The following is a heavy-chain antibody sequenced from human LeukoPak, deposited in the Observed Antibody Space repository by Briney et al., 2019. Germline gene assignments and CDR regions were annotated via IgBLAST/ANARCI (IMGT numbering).Heavy chain of an antibody. Sequence: GRSLRLSCAASGFTFSSYGMHCVRQAPGNGLEWLAGIWYDGSNKYYADSVKGRFTISRDNSKNTLYLQMNSVRAEDTAVYYCAREGGIYYDSSGYYFDYWGQGTLVTVSS. J-gene: IGHJ4*02. CDR2: IWYDGSNK. CDR3: AREGGIYYDSSGYYFDY. D-gene: IGHD3-22*01. V-gene: IGHV3-33*01. CDR1: GFTFSSYG.